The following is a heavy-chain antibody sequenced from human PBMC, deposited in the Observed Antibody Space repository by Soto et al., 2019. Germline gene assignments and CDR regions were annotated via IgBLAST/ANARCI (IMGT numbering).Heavy chain of an antibody. V-gene: IGHV1-69*13. D-gene: IGHD2-2*01. J-gene: IGHJ4*02. CDR1: GGTFSSYA. CDR3: AREESSTSCLDY. Sequence: SVKVSCKASGGTFSSYAISWVRQAPGQGLEWMGGIIPIFGTANYAQKFQGRVTITADESTSTAYMELSSLRSEDTAVYYCAREESSTSCLDYWGQGTMVTVSS. CDR2: IIPIFGTA.